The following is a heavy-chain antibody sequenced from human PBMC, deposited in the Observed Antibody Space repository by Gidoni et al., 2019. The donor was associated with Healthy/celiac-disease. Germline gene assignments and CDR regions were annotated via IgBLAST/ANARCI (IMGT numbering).Heavy chain of an antibody. J-gene: IGHJ4*02. CDR2: ISGSGGST. V-gene: IGHV3-23*01. CDR3: AKDLRRSSGLGGI. D-gene: IGHD6-19*01. CDR1: GFTFSSYA. Sequence: EVQLLESGGGLVQPGGSLRLSFAASGFTFSSYAMSWVRQAPGKGLEWVSAISGSGGSTYYADSVKGRFTISRDNSKNTLYLQMNSLRAEDTAVYYCAKDLRRSSGLGGIGGQGTLVTVSS.